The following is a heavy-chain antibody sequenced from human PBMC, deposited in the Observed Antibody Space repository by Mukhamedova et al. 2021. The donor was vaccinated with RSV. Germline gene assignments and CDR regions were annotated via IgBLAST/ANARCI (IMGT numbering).Heavy chain of an antibody. D-gene: IGHD6-13*01. J-gene: IGHJ4*02. V-gene: IGHV1-69*01. Sequence: RQAPGQGLEWMGGIIPIFGTANYAQKFQGRVTITADESTSTAYMELSSPRSEDTAVYYCARVGKGIAAQYYFDYWGQGTLVTVSS. CDR2: IIPIFGTA. CDR3: ARVGKGIAAQYYFDY.